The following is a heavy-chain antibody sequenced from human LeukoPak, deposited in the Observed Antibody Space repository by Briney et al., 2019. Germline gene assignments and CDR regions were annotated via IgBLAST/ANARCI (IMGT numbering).Heavy chain of an antibody. CDR2: IYYSGTT. Sequence: SETLSLTCNVSGGSISSHYWSWIRQPPGKGLEWIGYIYYSGTTNYNPSLKSRVTISVDTSKNQFSLKLSSVTAADTAVYYCARDFDYGDYFDYWGQGTLVTVSS. CDR3: ARDFDYGDYFDY. D-gene: IGHD4-17*01. CDR1: GGSISSHY. J-gene: IGHJ4*02. V-gene: IGHV4-59*11.